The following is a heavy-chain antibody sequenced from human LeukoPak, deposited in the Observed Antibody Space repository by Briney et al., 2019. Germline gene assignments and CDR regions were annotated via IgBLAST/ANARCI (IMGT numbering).Heavy chain of an antibody. D-gene: IGHD3-22*01. Sequence: SQTLSLTCTVSGASISSGSYYWSWIQQPAWKGLQWIGLISSSGSTNYHPSLKSRVTISVDTSKNQFYLKLSSVTAADTAVYFCARGPYSYDSSGAFDIWGQGTMVTVSS. J-gene: IGHJ3*02. CDR2: ISSSGST. CDR3: ARGPYSYDSSGAFDI. CDR1: GASISSGSYY. V-gene: IGHV4-61*02.